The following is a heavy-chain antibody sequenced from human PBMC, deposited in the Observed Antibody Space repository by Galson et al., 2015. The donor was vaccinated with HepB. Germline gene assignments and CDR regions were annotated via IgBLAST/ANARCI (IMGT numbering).Heavy chain of an antibody. CDR3: ARDRYDFWSGYYFPSYYYYYGMDV. V-gene: IGHV3-21*01. Sequence: SLRLSCAASGFTFSSYSMNWVRLAPGKGLEWVSSISSSSSYIYYADSVKGRFTISRDNAKNSLYLQMNSLRAEDTAVYYCARDRYDFWSGYYFPSYYYYYGMDVWGQGTTVTVSS. D-gene: IGHD3-3*01. CDR1: GFTFSSYS. CDR2: ISSSSSYI. J-gene: IGHJ6*02.